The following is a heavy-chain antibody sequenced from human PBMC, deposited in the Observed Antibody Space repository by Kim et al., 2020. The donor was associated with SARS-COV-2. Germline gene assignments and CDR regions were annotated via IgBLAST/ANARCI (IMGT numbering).Heavy chain of an antibody. J-gene: IGHJ4*02. V-gene: IGHV3-33*01. Sequence: GGSLRLSCAASGFTFSSYGMHWVRQAPGKGLEWVAVIWYDGSDKYYADSVKGRFTISRDNSKNTLYLQMNSLRAEDTAVYYCAREKGNTVTPGIWDYWGQGTLVTVSS. CDR1: GFTFSSYG. D-gene: IGHD4-17*01. CDR2: IWYDGSDK. CDR3: AREKGNTVTPGIWDY.